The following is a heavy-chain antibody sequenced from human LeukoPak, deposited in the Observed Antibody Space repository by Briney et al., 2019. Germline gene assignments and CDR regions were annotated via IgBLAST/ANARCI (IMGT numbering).Heavy chain of an antibody. CDR1: GFTFSSYS. V-gene: IGHV3-21*01. D-gene: IGHD2-15*01. Sequence: PGGSLRLSRAASGFTFSSYSMNWVRQAPGKGLEWVSSISSSSSYIYYADSVKGRFTISRDNAKNSLYLQMNSLRAEDTAVYYCARDRDIVVVVAATLGYYYYGMDVWGQGTTVTVSS. CDR3: ARDRDIVVVVAATLGYYYYGMDV. CDR2: ISSSSSYI. J-gene: IGHJ6*02.